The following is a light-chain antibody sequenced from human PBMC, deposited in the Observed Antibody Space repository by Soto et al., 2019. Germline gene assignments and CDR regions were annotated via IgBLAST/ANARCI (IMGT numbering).Light chain of an antibody. CDR2: ATS. CDR3: QKYNSVPWT. V-gene: IGKV1-27*01. Sequence: DIQMTQSPSSLSASAGDRVTITCRASQAISNYLAWYQQKPGKVPKLLIYATSSLQSGVPSRFSGSGSGTDFILPISSLQPEDVATYYCQKYNSVPWTFGQGTKVEIK. J-gene: IGKJ1*01. CDR1: QAISNY.